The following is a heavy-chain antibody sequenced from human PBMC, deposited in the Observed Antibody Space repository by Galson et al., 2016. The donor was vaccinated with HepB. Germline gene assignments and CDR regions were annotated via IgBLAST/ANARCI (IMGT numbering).Heavy chain of an antibody. CDR2: IFYSGTT. D-gene: IGHD3-10*02. J-gene: IGHJ5*01. CDR1: GGSISNISYY. Sequence: SETLSLTCTVSGGSISNISYYWGWIRQPPGKGLEWIGTIFYSGTTYYNPSLKSRVTISVDTSKNNFPLNLRSVTAADTAVYFCARTPGGNDLWSDYYPRGWFDSWGQGTLVSVSS. CDR3: ARTPGGNDLWSDYYPRGWFDS. V-gene: IGHV4-39*02.